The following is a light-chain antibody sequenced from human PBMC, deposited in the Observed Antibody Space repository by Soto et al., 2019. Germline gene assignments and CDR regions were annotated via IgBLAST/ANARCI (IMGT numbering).Light chain of an antibody. J-gene: IGKJ1*01. CDR1: RSVTSTY. Sequence: LTKSPGTLSLSQGERATVGGMASRSVTSTYLAWYQQKPGQAPRLLIYGASSRATGIPDRFSGSGSGTDFTLIISRLEPEDFAVYYCQQFGSSLPWTFGQGTKVDI. CDR2: GAS. V-gene: IGKV3-20*01. CDR3: QQFGSSLPWT.